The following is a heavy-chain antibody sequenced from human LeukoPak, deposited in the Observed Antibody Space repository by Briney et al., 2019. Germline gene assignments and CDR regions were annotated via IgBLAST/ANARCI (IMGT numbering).Heavy chain of an antibody. CDR3: PRRSCASGWNPFDY. CDR2: ISGGGITT. Sequence: GGSLRLSCAASGFTFSNYAMSWVRQAPGKGLEWVSTISGGGITTYYADSAKGRFTISRDNSKNTMFLQMNSLRADDTAVYYCPRRSCASGWNPFDYWGQGILVTVSS. CDR1: GFTFSNYA. J-gene: IGHJ4*02. D-gene: IGHD6-19*01. V-gene: IGHV3-23*01.